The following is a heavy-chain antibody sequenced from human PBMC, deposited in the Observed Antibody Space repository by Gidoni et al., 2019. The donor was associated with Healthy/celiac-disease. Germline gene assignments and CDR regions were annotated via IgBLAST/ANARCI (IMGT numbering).Heavy chain of an antibody. V-gene: IGHV4-4*02. D-gene: IGHD3-3*01. CDR2: IYHSGST. CDR1: GGSISSSNW. J-gene: IGHJ4*02. Sequence: QVQLQESGPGLVKPSGALSLTCAVSGGSISSSNWWSWVRQPPGQWLELLGEIYHSGSTHYNPSHKSRVTISVDKSKNQFSLKLISVTAADTAVYYCARLSLDYYLFGWGQGTLVTVSS. CDR3: ARLSLDYYLFG.